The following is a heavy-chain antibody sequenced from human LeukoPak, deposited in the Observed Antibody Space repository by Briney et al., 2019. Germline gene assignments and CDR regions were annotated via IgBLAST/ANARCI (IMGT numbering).Heavy chain of an antibody. J-gene: IGHJ6*04. V-gene: IGHV3-48*03. D-gene: IGHD3-22*01. Sequence: PGGSLRLSCAASGFTFSSYEMNWVRQAPGKGLEWVSYISSSGSTIYYADSVKGQFTISRDNAKNSLYLQMNSLRAEDTAVYYCAELGITMIEGVWGKGTTVTISS. CDR2: ISSSGSTI. CDR3: AELGITMIEGV. CDR1: GFTFSSYE.